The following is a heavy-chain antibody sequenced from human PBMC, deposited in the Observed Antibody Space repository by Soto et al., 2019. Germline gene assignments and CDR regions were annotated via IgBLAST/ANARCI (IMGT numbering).Heavy chain of an antibody. CDR1: GGSISRGAYF. V-gene: IGHV4-31*03. D-gene: IGHD2-15*01. CDR3: ARGGPVSVSPAWQLLGYFDY. CDR2: ISYTGAT. Sequence: LSLTCSVSGGSISRGAYFWTWIRQFPGKGLEWIAYISYTGATYYNPSLKSRVTILADTSKNQLSLKLNSVTSADTAVYYCARGGPVSVSPAWQLLGYFDYWGQGTLVTVSS. J-gene: IGHJ4*02.